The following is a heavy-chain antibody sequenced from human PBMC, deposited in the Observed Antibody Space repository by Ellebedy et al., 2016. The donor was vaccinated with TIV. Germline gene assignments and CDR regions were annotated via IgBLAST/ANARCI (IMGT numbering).Heavy chain of an antibody. Sequence: GASLKISCKGSGYRFTSYWIGWVRQMPGKGLEWRGIIYPGDSDTNDSQSFQGQVTISAGKSIRTAYLQWSSRKASATAMYYCARSDSSGYEFDYWGQGTLVTVSS. J-gene: IGHJ4*02. V-gene: IGHV5-51*01. CDR3: ARSDSSGYEFDY. D-gene: IGHD3-22*01. CDR2: IYPGDSDT. CDR1: GYRFTSYW.